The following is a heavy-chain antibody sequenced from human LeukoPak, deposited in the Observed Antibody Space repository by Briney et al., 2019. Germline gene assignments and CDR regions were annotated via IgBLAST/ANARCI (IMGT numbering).Heavy chain of an antibody. V-gene: IGHV4-59*01. CDR3: STDSPTGFDH. J-gene: IGHJ4*02. CDR2: IYHTGST. D-gene: IGHD2-8*02. Sequence: SETLSLTCTVSGASIRSYYWSWTRQTPGKGLEWIGYIYHTGSTKYNPSLKNRVTISIDTSKNHFSLTLTSVTAADTAVYYCSTDSPTGFDHWGQGALVTVSS. CDR1: GASIRSYY.